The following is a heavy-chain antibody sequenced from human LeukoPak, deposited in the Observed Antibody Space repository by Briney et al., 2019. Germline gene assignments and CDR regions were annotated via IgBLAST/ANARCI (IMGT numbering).Heavy chain of an antibody. CDR1: GFTFSRFW. J-gene: IGHJ4*02. Sequence: PGGSLRLSCAASGFTFSRFWMHWVRQPPGKGLVWVSRIDTDGRTTTYADSVKGRLTISRDNAKNTVYLQINSLRAEDTAVYYCAKLNSFGNDYWGQGVLVTVSS. D-gene: IGHD5-18*01. V-gene: IGHV3-74*01. CDR2: IDTDGRTT. CDR3: AKLNSFGNDY.